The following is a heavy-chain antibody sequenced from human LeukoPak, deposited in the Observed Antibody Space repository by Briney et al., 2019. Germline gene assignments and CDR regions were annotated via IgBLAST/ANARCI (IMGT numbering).Heavy chain of an antibody. D-gene: IGHD3-16*01. CDR3: ARAVITFGAAVAKGFDC. Sequence: PSETLSLTCTVSGGSISSGAFYWNWIRQHPGEGLEWIGYIHFSGTTYYNPSLRSRAMISIDTSKNQFSPNLNSVTAADTAVYYCARAVITFGAAVAKGFDCWGQGTLVTVSS. J-gene: IGHJ4*02. V-gene: IGHV4-31*03. CDR2: IHFSGTT. CDR1: GGSISSGAFY.